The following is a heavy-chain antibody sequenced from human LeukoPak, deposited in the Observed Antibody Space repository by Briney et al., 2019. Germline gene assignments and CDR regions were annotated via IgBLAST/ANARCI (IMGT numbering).Heavy chain of an antibody. D-gene: IGHD3-22*01. CDR1: GYTFTNYG. CDR2: IGTYNGDT. CDR3: AGDYDGRVDYFDY. V-gene: IGHV1-18*01. J-gene: IGHJ4*02. Sequence: ASVKVSCKASGYTFTNYGISWVRQAPGQGLEWMGWIGTYNGDTNYAQKLQGRVTMTTDTSTSTAYMELRSLRSDDTAVYYCAGDYDGRVDYFDYWGQGTLVTVSS.